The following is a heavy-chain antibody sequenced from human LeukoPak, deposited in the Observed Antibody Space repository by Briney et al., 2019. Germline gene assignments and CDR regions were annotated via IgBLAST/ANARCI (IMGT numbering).Heavy chain of an antibody. J-gene: IGHJ5*02. D-gene: IGHD4-17*01. CDR2: ISGSGDYS. CDR1: GFTFSNYV. V-gene: IGHV3-23*01. CDR3: AKDFSAGGNYGYGRFDP. Sequence: PGGSLRLSCAASGFTFSNYVMNWVRQAPGKGLEWVSAISGSGDYSNSADSVKGRSTISRDNSENTLYLQMNSLRAEDTGVYYCAKDFSAGGNYGYGRFDPWGQGTLVTVSS.